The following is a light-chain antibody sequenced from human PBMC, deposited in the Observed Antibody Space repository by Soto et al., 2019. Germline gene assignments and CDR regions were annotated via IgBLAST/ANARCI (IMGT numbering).Light chain of an antibody. V-gene: IGKV1-5*03. CDR1: QIISSW. J-gene: IGKJ2*01. CDR3: QQYNSYSPYT. Sequence: DIQMTQSPSTLSASVGDRVTITCRASQIISSWLAWYQQKPGKAPKLLIYKASSLESGVPSRFSGSESGTEFTLTISSLQPDDFATYYCQQYNSYSPYTFGQGTKLEIK. CDR2: KAS.